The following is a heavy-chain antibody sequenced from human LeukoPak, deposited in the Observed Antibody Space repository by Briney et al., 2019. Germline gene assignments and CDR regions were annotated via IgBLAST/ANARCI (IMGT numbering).Heavy chain of an antibody. Sequence: PGGSLRLSCVASGFTFGKYWMSWVRQAPGEGQEWVAKINQDGTEKAYVDSVRGRFTISRDNAKNSLFLQMNSLRAEDTAVYYCARGPLIAAAGTWWGQGTLVTVSS. CDR2: INQDGTEK. J-gene: IGHJ4*02. CDR3: ARGPLIAAAGTW. CDR1: GFTFGKYW. D-gene: IGHD6-13*01. V-gene: IGHV3-7*03.